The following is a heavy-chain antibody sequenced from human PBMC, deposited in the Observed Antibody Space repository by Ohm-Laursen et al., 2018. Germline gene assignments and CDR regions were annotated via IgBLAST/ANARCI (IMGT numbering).Heavy chain of an antibody. Sequence: SLRLSCAASGFTFSSFSMAWVRQAPGKGLEWVSSVTPNGGNTYYADSVKGRFTISRDNSKNTLCLQMNSLRAEDTAVYYCARDATSNWGTYYYYYGMDVWGQGTTVTVSS. CDR2: VTPNGGNT. J-gene: IGHJ6*02. CDR3: ARDATSNWGTYYYYYGMDV. CDR1: GFTFSSFS. V-gene: IGHV3-23*01. D-gene: IGHD7-27*01.